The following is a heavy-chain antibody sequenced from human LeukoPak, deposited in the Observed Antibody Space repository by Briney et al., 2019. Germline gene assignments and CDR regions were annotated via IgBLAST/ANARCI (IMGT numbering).Heavy chain of an antibody. CDR1: GFTFSSYG. Sequence: GGSLRLSCAVSGFTFSSYGMHWVRQAPGKGLEWVAFIRYDGSNKYYADSVKGRFTISRDNSKNTLYLQMNSLRAEDTAVYYCAKGLGPGIWFGELFDYWGQGTLVTVSS. V-gene: IGHV3-30*02. CDR2: IRYDGSNK. D-gene: IGHD3-10*01. CDR3: AKGLGPGIWFGELFDY. J-gene: IGHJ4*02.